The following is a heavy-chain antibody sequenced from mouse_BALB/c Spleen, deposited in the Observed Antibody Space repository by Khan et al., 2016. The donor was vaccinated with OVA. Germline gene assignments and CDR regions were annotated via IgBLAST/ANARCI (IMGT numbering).Heavy chain of an antibody. CDR2: INTYTGEP. Sequence: QIQLVQSGPELKKPGETVKISCKASRYTLTNYGMHWVKQAPGKGLKWMGWINTYTGEPTYAEDFKGRIAFSLETSASTAYLQINNLKNEDTATYCCARSNGNYWFAYWGQGTLVTVSA. V-gene: IGHV9-3-1*01. J-gene: IGHJ3*01. D-gene: IGHD2-1*01. CDR3: ARSNGNYWFAY. CDR1: RYTLTNYG.